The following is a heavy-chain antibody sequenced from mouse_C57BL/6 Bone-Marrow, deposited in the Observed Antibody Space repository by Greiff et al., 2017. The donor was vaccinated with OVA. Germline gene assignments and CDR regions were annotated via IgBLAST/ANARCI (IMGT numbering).Heavy chain of an antibody. CDR3: TRDGYEVWFAY. D-gene: IGHD2-2*01. CDR1: GFTFSSYA. Sequence: DVMLVESGEGLVKPGGSLKLSCAASGFTFSSYAMSWVRQTPEKRLEWVAYISSGGDYIYYADTVKGRFTISRDNARNTLYLQMSSLKSEDTAMYYCTRDGYEVWFAYWGQGTLVTVSA. V-gene: IGHV5-9-1*02. J-gene: IGHJ3*01. CDR2: ISSGGDYI.